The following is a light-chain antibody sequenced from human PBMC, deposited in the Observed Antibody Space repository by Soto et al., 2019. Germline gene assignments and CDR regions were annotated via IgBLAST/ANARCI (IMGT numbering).Light chain of an antibody. CDR3: NSYTSKSTGV. Sequence: QSALTQPASVSGSPGQSITISCTGTSSDVGGYNYVSWYQQHPGKAPKLIIYEVSNRPSGVSNRFSASKSSNTASLTISGLQAEDEADYYCNSYTSKSTGVFGTGTKLTVL. V-gene: IGLV2-14*01. CDR2: EVS. J-gene: IGLJ1*01. CDR1: SSDVGGYNY.